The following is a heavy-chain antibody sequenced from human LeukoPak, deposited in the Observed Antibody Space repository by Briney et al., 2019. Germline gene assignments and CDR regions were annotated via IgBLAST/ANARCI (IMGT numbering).Heavy chain of an antibody. CDR1: GGSFSAYY. CDR2: INHSGSS. J-gene: IGHJ5*02. V-gene: IGHV4-34*01. Sequence: SETLSLTCAVYGGSFSAYYWTWIRQPPGKGLEWIGEINHSGSSNYNSSLRSRVTISVDTSYKQFSLRLSSVTAADTAVYYCAPRGDIEHSYVYGKWFDPWGQGTRATVSS. CDR3: APRGDIEHSYVYGKWFDP. D-gene: IGHD5-18*01.